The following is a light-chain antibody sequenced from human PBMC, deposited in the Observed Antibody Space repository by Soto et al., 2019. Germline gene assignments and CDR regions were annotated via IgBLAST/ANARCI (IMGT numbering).Light chain of an antibody. CDR1: SSDVGSYNL. CDR3: SSYTTSSTEI. CDR2: DVS. V-gene: IGLV2-14*02. J-gene: IGLJ1*01. Sequence: QSVLTQPASVSGSPGQSITISCTGTSSDVGSYNLVSWYQQHPGKAPKLVIYDVSNRPSGVSSRFSGSKSDDTASLTISGLQAEDEADYYCSSYTTSSTEIFGTGTKVTVL.